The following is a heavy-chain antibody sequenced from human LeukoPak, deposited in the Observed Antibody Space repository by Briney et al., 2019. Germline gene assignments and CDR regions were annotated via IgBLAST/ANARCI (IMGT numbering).Heavy chain of an antibody. J-gene: IGHJ5*02. D-gene: IGHD3-3*01. CDR1: GGSISSSSYY. V-gene: IGHV4-39*07. Sequence: SETLSLTCTVSGGSISSSSYYWGWIRQPPGKGLEWIGSIYYSGSTYYNPSLKSRVTISVDTSKNQFSLKLSSVTAADTAVYYCARDNYDFWSGYLGWFDPWGQGTLVTVSS. CDR3: ARDNYDFWSGYLGWFDP. CDR2: IYYSGST.